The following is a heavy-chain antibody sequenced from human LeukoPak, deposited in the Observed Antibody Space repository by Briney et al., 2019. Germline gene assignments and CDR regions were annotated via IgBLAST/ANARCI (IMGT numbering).Heavy chain of an antibody. CDR3: ARDLHGGNSFTSDWYFDL. V-gene: IGHV3-11*05. CDR1: GFTFSDYY. Sequence: PGGSLRLSCAASGFTFSDYYMSWIRQAPGKGLEWVSYISSSSSYTNYADSVKSRFTISRDNTKKSLYLQMNSLRAEDTAVYYCARDLHGGNSFTSDWYFDLWGRGTLVTVSS. D-gene: IGHD4-23*01. CDR2: ISSSSSYT. J-gene: IGHJ2*01.